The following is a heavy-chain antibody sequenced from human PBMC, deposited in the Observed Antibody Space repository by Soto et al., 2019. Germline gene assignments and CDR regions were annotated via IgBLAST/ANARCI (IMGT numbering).Heavy chain of an antibody. Sequence: QITLQESAPVLVRPTETLTLTCTYSGFSLSTSGVGVGWVRQSPGKALEWLAVIYWDDDKRYMPSLQNRLTIGKDRCRNRVVLAMAHMLPMDTGTYYCARRLRESGKCWDSGAFDIWGHGTVVAVS. J-gene: IGHJ3*02. V-gene: IGHV2-5*02. CDR3: ARRLRESGKCWDSGAFDI. D-gene: IGHD1-26*01. CDR2: IYWDDDK. CDR1: GFSLSTSGVG.